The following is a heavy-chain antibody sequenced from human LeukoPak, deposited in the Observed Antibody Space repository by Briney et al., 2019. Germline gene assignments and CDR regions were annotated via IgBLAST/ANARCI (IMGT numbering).Heavy chain of an antibody. CDR2: ISGSGGST. D-gene: IGHD3-9*01. V-gene: IGHV3-23*01. J-gene: IGHJ4*02. Sequence: GGSLRLSCAASGFTFSSHAMSWVRQAPGKGLEWVSAISGSGGSTYYADSVKGRFTISRDNSKNTLYLQMNSLRAEDTAVYYCAKARTYDILTAWDYWGQGTLVTVSS. CDR3: AKARTYDILTAWDY. CDR1: GFTFSSHA.